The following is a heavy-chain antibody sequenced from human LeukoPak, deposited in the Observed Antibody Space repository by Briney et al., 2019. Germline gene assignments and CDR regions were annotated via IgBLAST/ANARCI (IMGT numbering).Heavy chain of an antibody. J-gene: IGHJ3*02. CDR1: GGSISSFY. D-gene: IGHD5-18*01. V-gene: IGHV4-59*12. CDR2: IYYSGST. Sequence: SETLSLTCTVSGGSISSFYWSWIRQPPGKGLESIGYIYYSGSTNYNPSLKSRVTMSVDTSKNQFSLKLNSVTAADTAVYYCAKSNGYGLVDIWGQGTMVTVSS. CDR3: AKSNGYGLVDI.